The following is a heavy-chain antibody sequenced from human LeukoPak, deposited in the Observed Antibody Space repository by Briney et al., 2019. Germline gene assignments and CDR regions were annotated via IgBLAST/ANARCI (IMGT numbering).Heavy chain of an antibody. CDR1: GGSISSYY. CDR2: IYYSGST. D-gene: IGHD3-9*01. CDR3: ARGLGRYSWEGDDAFDI. Sequence: SETLSLTCTVSGGSISSYYWSWIRQPPGKGLEWIGYIYYSGSTNYNPSLKSRVTISVDTSKNQFSLKLSSVTAADTAVYYCARGLGRYSWEGDDAFDIWGQGTMVTVSS. V-gene: IGHV4-59*01. J-gene: IGHJ3*02.